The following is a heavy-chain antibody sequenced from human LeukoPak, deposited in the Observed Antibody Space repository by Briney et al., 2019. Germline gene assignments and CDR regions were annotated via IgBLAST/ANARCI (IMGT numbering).Heavy chain of an antibody. CDR1: GFTFSICA. J-gene: IGHJ6*02. D-gene: IGHD3-9*01. V-gene: IGHV3-33*08. CDR2: IWYDGSNK. CDR3: ARDLILTGYYPSYYYYGMDV. Sequence: PGRSLRLSCAASGFTFSICAMHWVRQAPGKGLEWVAVIWYDGSNKYYADSVKGRFTISRDNSKNTLYLQMNSLRAEDTAVYYCARDLILTGYYPSYYYYGMDVWGQGTTVTVSS.